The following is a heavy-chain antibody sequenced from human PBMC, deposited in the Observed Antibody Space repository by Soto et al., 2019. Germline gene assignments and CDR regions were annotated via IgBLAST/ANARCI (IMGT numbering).Heavy chain of an antibody. CDR2: VSTNDDRT. D-gene: IGHD3-22*01. CDR3: ARELNTESSAYYSFAF. CDR1: GYTFTAYG. J-gene: IGHJ4*02. Sequence: QVQLVQSGPEVKMPGASVKVSCKTSGYTFTAYGLAWLRQAPGQRPEWMGWVSTNDDRTNYAQKFQGRVTMTTDRSTTTTSMELRSLRGYDTAVYYCARELNTESSAYYSFAFWGQGTLVTVSS. V-gene: IGHV1-18*01.